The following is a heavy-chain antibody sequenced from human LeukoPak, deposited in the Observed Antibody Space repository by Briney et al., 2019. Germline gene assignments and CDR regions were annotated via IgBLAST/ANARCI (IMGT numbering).Heavy chain of an antibody. V-gene: IGHV3-33*01. D-gene: IGHD2-2*01. CDR1: GFTFSSYG. J-gene: IGHJ4*02. Sequence: GRSLRLSCAASGFTFSSYGMHWIRQAPGKGLEWVAVIWYDGSNKYYADSVKGRFTISRDNSKNTLYLQMNSLRAEDTAVYYCARDSRQAFDYWGQGTLVTVSS. CDR3: ARDSRQAFDY. CDR2: IWYDGSNK.